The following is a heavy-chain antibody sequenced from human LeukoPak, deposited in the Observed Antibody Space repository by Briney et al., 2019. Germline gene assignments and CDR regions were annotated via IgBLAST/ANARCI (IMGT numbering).Heavy chain of an antibody. CDR3: ARARTGTLDY. CDR2: ISSSSSSYI. D-gene: IGHD1/OR15-1a*01. CDR1: GFTFSSYS. V-gene: IGHV3-21*01. J-gene: IGHJ4*02. Sequence: GGSLRLSCAASGFTFSSYSMNWVRQAPGKGLAWVSSISSSSSSYIYYADSVKGRFTISRDNAKNSLYLQMNSLRAEDTAVYYCARARTGTLDYWGQGTLVTVSS.